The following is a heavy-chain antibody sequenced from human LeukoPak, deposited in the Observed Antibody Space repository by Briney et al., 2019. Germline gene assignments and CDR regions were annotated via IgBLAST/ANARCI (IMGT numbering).Heavy chain of an antibody. Sequence: ASVKVSCKASGYTFTAYYMHWLRQAPGQGLQWMGWINPNSGDPNYAQTFQGRVTMTRDTSISTAYMQLNSLRSDDTAVYYCTRSGRGGAFDTWGQGTMVTVSS. J-gene: IGHJ3*02. CDR3: TRSGRGGAFDT. V-gene: IGHV1-2*02. CDR2: INPNSGDP. D-gene: IGHD1-26*01. CDR1: GYTFTAYY.